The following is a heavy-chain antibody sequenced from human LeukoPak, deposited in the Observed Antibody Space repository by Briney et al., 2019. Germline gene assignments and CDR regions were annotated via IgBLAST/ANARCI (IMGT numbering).Heavy chain of an antibody. D-gene: IGHD3-16*01. CDR1: GFTFSTYW. CDR3: ARDNPFGGY. CDR2: IKQDGGEK. V-gene: IGHV3-7*03. Sequence: GGSLRLSCAASGFTFSTYWMSWVRQAPGKGLEWVANIKQDGGEKNYVDSVKGRFTISRDNAKNSLFLQMNSLRAEDTALYHCARDNPFGGYWGQGTLVTVSS. J-gene: IGHJ4*02.